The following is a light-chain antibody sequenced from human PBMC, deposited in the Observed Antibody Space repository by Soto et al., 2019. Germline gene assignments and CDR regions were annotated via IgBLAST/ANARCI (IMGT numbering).Light chain of an antibody. CDR3: SSYTSSSTRV. CDR1: SSDVGGYNY. CDR2: DVS. J-gene: IGLJ3*02. Sequence: QPVLTQPASGSGSPGQSITISCTGTSSDVGGYNYVSWYQQHPGKAPKLMIYDVSNRPSGVSNRFSGSKSGNTASLTISGLQAEDEADYYCSSYTSSSTRVFGGGTKLPVL. V-gene: IGLV2-14*01.